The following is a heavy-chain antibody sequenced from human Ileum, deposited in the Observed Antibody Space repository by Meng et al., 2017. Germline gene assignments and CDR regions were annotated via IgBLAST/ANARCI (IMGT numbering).Heavy chain of an antibody. CDR3: AREPPAAAGTGADY. CDR2: IYYSGTT. V-gene: IGHV4-31*03. J-gene: IGHJ4*02. Sequence: QVQLQESGPGLVKPSQTLSLTCTVTGGSISSDGYYWSWIRQRPGKGLEFIGYIYYSGTTYYNPSLKSRVTISVDTSKNQFSLKLSSVTAADTAVYYCAREPPAAAGTGADYWGQGTLVTVSS. CDR1: GGSISSDGYY. D-gene: IGHD6-13*01.